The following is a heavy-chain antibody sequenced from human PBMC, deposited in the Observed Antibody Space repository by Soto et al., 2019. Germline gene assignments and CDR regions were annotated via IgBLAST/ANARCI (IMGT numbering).Heavy chain of an antibody. CDR2: ISGSGGST. J-gene: IGHJ4*03. CDR1: GFTFTSYA. V-gene: IGHV3-23*01. CDR3: AADLPNWGAYAFDY. Sequence: PGGSLRLSCAASGFTFTSYAMSWVRQAPGKGLEWVSGISGSGGSTYYADSVNGRFTISRDNSKNTLYLQMNSLRVEDTAVYYCAADLPNWGAYAFDYWGQGTMVTVSS. D-gene: IGHD7-27*01.